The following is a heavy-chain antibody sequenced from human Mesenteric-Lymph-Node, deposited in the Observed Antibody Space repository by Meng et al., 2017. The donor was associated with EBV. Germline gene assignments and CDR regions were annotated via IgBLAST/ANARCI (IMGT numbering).Heavy chain of an antibody. Sequence: VLLVQSGAEVRRPGASVKVSCKASGYTFIDYYIHWVRQAPGQGLEWMGWINPNSGFTKTTQKFQDWVTMTRDTSIGTAYMELRSLRSDDTAVYYCARVEVGITSGDYWGQGTLVTVSS. CDR3: ARVEVGITSGDY. V-gene: IGHV1-2*04. CDR2: INPNSGFT. CDR1: GYTFIDYY. J-gene: IGHJ4*02. D-gene: IGHD2-21*01.